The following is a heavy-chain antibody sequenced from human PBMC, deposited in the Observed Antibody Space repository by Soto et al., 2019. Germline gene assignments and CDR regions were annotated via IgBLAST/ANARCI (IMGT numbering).Heavy chain of an antibody. V-gene: IGHV3-74*01. Sequence: EVQLVESGGGLVQPGGSLRLSCAASGFTFGIYWMHWVRQTPGKGLVWVSRINSDGSSTSYADSVKGRFTISRDNAKNTLYLQMNSLRAEDTAIYYCARDLRGYRDYAIDAIDIWGQGTMVTVSS. CDR3: ARDLRGYRDYAIDAIDI. D-gene: IGHD4-17*01. J-gene: IGHJ3*02. CDR2: INSDGSST. CDR1: GFTFGIYW.